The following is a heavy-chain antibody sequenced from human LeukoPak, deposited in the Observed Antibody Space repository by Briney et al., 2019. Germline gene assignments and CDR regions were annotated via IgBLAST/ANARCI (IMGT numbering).Heavy chain of an antibody. D-gene: IGHD2-2*02. J-gene: IGHJ4*02. CDR3: ARYCSSTSCYMPNDY. CDR1: GFTFSSYA. V-gene: IGHV3-30-3*01. Sequence: GRSLRLSCAASGFTFSSYAMHWVRQAPGKGLEWVAVISYDVSNKYYADSVKGRFTISRDNSKNTLYLQMNSLRAEDTAVYYCARYCSSTSCYMPNDYWGQGTLVTVSS. CDR2: ISYDVSNK.